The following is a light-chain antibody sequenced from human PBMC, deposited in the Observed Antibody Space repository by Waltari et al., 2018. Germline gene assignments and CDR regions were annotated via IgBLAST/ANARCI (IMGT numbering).Light chain of an antibody. CDR1: QDINNN. CDR2: DTS. V-gene: IGKV1-33*01. CDR3: QQYGRLPST. Sequence: DIQMTQSPSSLSATVGDRVTITCQASQDINNNLNWYQQKPGKAPKLLIYDTSNLETGVPSRFSGSGSGTDFTFTISSLHPEDIATYYCQQYGRLPSTFGGGTKVDIK. J-gene: IGKJ4*01.